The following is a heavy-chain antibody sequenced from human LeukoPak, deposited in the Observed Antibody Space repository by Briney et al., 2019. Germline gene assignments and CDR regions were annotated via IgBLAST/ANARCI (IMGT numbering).Heavy chain of an antibody. CDR2: ISAYNGNT. CDR3: ARDEVHYDILTGYYTDYYFDY. CDR1: GYTFTSYG. Sequence: ASVKVSCKASGYTFTSYGISWVRQAPGQGLEWMGWISAYNGNTNYAQKLQGRVTMTTDTSTSTAYMELRSLRSDDTAVYYCARDEVHYDILTGYYTDYYFDYWGQGTLVTVSS. D-gene: IGHD3-9*01. V-gene: IGHV1-18*01. J-gene: IGHJ4*02.